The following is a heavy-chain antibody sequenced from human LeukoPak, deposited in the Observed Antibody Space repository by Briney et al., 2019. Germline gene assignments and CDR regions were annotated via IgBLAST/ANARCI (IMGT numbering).Heavy chain of an antibody. J-gene: IGHJ3*02. V-gene: IGHV6-1*01. Sequence: QTLSLTCAISGDSVSSNSAAWDWVRQSPWRGLEWLGRTYYRSKLYNDYAGSVKSQITINPDTCKNKFSLQLNSVTPEDTAVYYCARTSRDYDILTGYYILDDAFDIWGQGTMVTVSS. CDR2: TYYRSKLYN. CDR3: ARTSRDYDILTGYYILDDAFDI. D-gene: IGHD3-9*01. CDR1: GDSVSSNSAA.